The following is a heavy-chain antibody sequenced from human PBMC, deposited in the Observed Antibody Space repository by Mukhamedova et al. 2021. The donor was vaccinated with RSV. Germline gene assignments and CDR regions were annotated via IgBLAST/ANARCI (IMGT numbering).Heavy chain of an antibody. Sequence: VRQAPGKGLEWVAVISFDETNKYYADSVKGRFTISRDNSKNTGYLQMNSRRREDTAVYFCARSDTILGFWGLYVWGQGTMVTVS. J-gene: IGHJ6*02. V-gene: IGHV3-30*01. CDR2: ISFDETNK. D-gene: IGHD3-3*01. CDR3: ARSDTILGFWGLYV.